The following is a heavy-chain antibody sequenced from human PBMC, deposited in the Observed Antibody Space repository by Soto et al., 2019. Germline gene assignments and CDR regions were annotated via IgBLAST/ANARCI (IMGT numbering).Heavy chain of an antibody. CDR2: VNQDGSEK. V-gene: IGHV3-7*04. CDR1: ESTVRRDW. CDR3: SGGVGDAF. J-gene: IGHJ4*02. Sequence: EVHLVESGGGLVQTGGSLRLSCAISESTVRRDWMNWVRQAPGKGLEWVAHVNQDGSEKYYVDSVKGRFTISRDNANNLLYRQMNSLRAGDTAMYYCSGGVGDAFWGQGTLVTVSS. D-gene: IGHD1-26*01.